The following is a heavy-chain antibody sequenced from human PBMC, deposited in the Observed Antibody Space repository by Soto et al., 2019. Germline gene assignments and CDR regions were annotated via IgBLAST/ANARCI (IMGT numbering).Heavy chain of an antibody. CDR3: AKDHHSSSSLYLHRNDAFDI. CDR2: ISGSGGST. J-gene: IGHJ3*02. V-gene: IGHV3-23*01. Sequence: PGGSLRLSCAASGFTFSDYYMSWIRQAPGKGLEWVSAISGSGGSTYYADSVKGRFTISRDNSKNTLYLQMNSLRAEDTAVYYCAKDHHSSSSLYLHRNDAFDIWGQGTMVTVS. D-gene: IGHD6-6*01. CDR1: GFTFSDYY.